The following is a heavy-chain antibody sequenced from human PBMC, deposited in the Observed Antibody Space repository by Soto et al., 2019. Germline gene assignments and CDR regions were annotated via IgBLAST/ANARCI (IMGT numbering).Heavy chain of an antibody. CDR3: AQGVEGYVWGSWR. CDR2: ISGSGDRT. CDR1: GFTFSSHA. D-gene: IGHD3-16*01. Sequence: VRVLESGGGLVQPGESLRLSCATSGFTFSSHAMSWFRQAPGKGLDWVSAISGSGDRTYNEDSVKGRFTISRDNSKTTLYLQMNNLRAEDAAIYYCAQGVEGYVWGSWRWGRGTLVTVSS. J-gene: IGHJ1*01. V-gene: IGHV3-23*01.